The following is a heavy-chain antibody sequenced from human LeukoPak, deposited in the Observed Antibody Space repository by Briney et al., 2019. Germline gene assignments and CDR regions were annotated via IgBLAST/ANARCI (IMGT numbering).Heavy chain of an antibody. J-gene: IGHJ4*02. V-gene: IGHV3-23*01. CDR3: AKDRSSSWYFDY. Sequence: PGGSLRLPCAASGFTFSSYAMSWVRQAPGKGLEWVSAISGSGGSTYYADSVKGRFTISRDNSKNTLYLQMNSLRAEDTAVYYCAKDRSSSWYFDYWGQGTLVTVSS. CDR1: GFTFSSYA. CDR2: ISGSGGST. D-gene: IGHD6-13*01.